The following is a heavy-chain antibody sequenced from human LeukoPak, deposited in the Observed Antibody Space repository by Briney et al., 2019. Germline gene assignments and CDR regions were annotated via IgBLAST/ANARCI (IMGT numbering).Heavy chain of an antibody. CDR3: ARHTRPGCSGYENAFDI. V-gene: IGHV4-39*01. Sequence: SETLSLTCTVSGGSIRSRNYYWDWIRQPPGKGLEGIGNFYDSGSNYYNPSLKSRVTISGDTSKNQFSLKLTSVTAADTAVYYCARHTRPGCSGYENAFDIWGQGTMVTVSS. CDR1: GGSIRSRNYY. J-gene: IGHJ3*02. CDR2: FYDSGSN. D-gene: IGHD5-12*01.